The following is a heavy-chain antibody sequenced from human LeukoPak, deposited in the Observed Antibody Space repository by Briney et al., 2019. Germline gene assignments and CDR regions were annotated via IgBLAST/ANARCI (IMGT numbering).Heavy chain of an antibody. CDR1: GYTFTNYY. J-gene: IGHJ4*02. V-gene: IGHV1-46*01. Sequence: ASVKVSCKASGYTFTNYYMHWVRQAPGQGLQWMGIINPSDGSTNYAQKFQGRVTMTRDTSTSTLYMDLSSLRSEDTALYYCARERYDSSAFDHWGQGTRITVSS. CDR3: ARERYDSSAFDH. D-gene: IGHD3-22*01. CDR2: INPSDGST.